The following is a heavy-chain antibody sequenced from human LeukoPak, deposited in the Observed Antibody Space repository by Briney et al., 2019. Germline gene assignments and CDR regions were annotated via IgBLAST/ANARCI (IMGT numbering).Heavy chain of an antibody. V-gene: IGHV3-48*03. D-gene: IGHD6-19*01. CDR2: ITSSGSIT. CDR3: ARDRSLYSSGWYK. Sequence: GGSLRLSCAASGFTFSSFEMNWVRQAPGKRLEWLSYITSSGSITHYADSVEGRFTISRDNSKNTLYLQMNSLRAEDTAVYYCARDRSLYSSGWYKWGQGTLVTVSS. CDR1: GFTFSSFE. J-gene: IGHJ4*02.